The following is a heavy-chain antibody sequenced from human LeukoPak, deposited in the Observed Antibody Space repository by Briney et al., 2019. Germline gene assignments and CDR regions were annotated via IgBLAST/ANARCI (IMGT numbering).Heavy chain of an antibody. J-gene: IGHJ6*02. V-gene: IGHV1-18*01. Sequence: ASVKVSCKASGYTFTSYGISWVRQAPGQGLEWMGWISAYNGNTNYAQKLQGRVTMTTDTSTSTAYMELSSLRSEDTAVYYCARADYDILTGCGMDVWGQGTTVTVSS. CDR1: GYTFTSYG. CDR2: ISAYNGNT. D-gene: IGHD3-9*01. CDR3: ARADYDILTGCGMDV.